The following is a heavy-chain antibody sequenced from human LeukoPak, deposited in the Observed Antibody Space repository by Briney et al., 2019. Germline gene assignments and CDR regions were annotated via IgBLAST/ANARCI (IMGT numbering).Heavy chain of an antibody. CDR3: AKTENYYDSYYFDY. V-gene: IGHV3-74*01. Sequence: HSGGSLRLSCAASGFTFSSYWMPWVRQAPGKGLVWVSRINGDGSSTTYADSVKGRFTISRDNSKNTLYLQMNSLRAEDTAVYYCAKTENYYDSYYFDYWGQGTLVTVSS. D-gene: IGHD3-10*01. CDR2: INGDGSST. J-gene: IGHJ4*02. CDR1: GFTFSSYW.